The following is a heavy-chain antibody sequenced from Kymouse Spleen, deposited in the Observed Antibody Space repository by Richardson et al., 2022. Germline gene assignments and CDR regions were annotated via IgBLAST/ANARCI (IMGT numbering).Heavy chain of an antibody. Sequence: EVQLVESGGGLVKPGGSLRLSCAASGFTFSNAWMSWVRQAPGKGLEWVGRIKSKTDGGTTDYAAPVKGRFTISRDDSKNTLYLQMNSLKTEDTAVYYCTAPSSSSPGWYFDLWGRGTLVTVSS. D-gene: IGHD6-13*01. V-gene: IGHV3-15*01. CDR1: GFTFSNAW. CDR2: IKSKTDGGTT. J-gene: IGHJ2*01. CDR3: TAPSSSSPGWYFDL.